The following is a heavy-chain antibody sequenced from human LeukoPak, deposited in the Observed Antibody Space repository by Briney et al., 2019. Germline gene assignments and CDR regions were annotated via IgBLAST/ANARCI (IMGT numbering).Heavy chain of an antibody. D-gene: IGHD5-18*01. Sequence: GGSLRLSCAASGFTFNKYWMTWVRQAPGKGLQWVAYIKEDGSEKYYVDSVKGRFTISRDNSKNSLYLQMNSLRAEDTAVYYCARDPGEYSYDPFFDYWGQGTLVTVSS. CDR2: IKEDGSEK. J-gene: IGHJ4*02. CDR1: GFTFNKYW. CDR3: ARDPGEYSYDPFFDY. V-gene: IGHV3-7*01.